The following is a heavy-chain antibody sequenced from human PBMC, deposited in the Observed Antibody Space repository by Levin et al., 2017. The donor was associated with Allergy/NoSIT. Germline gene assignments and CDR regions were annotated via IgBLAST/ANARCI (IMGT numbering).Heavy chain of an antibody. D-gene: IGHD6-13*01. V-gene: IGHV3-11*03. J-gene: IGHJ6*02. Sequence: PGGSLRLSCAASGFTFSDFYMSWIRQAPGKRLEWVSYISSGSSYISYADSVKGRFTISRDNAKNSLYLQMNSLRGEDTAVYYCARFLAAARNYYDGMDVWGQGTTVTVSS. CDR2: ISSGSSYI. CDR3: ARFLAAARNYYDGMDV. CDR1: GFTFSDFY.